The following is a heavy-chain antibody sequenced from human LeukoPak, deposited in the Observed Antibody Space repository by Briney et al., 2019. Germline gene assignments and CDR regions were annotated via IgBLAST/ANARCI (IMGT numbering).Heavy chain of an antibody. CDR3: AREGRYRYGYNEYHLYMDI. D-gene: IGHD5-18*01. V-gene: IGHV4-59*12. Sequence: SETLSPTCTVSGGSISTYYWSWMRQSPGKGLEWIGYIYYDGSTNYNPSLKSRVTISLDMSKNQFSLKLTSVTAAETAVYYCAREGRYRYGYNEYHLYMDIWGKGTTVTVSS. J-gene: IGHJ6*03. CDR1: GGSISTYY. CDR2: IYYDGST.